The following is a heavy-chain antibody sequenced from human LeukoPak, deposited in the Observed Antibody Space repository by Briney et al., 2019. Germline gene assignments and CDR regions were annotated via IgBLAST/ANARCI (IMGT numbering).Heavy chain of an antibody. CDR2: ISAYNGNT. J-gene: IGHJ4*02. CDR3: ARDQSEDTIVFYSHFDY. Sequence: GASVKVSCKASGYTFTSYGISWVRQAPGQGLEWMGWISAYNGNTNYAQKLQGRVTMTTDTSTSTAYMELRSLRSDDTAVYYYARDQSEDTIVFYSHFDYWGQGTLVTVSS. CDR1: GYTFTSYG. D-gene: IGHD3-22*01. V-gene: IGHV1-18*01.